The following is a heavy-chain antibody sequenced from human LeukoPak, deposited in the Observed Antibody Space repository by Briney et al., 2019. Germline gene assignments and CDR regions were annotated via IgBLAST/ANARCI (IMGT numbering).Heavy chain of an antibody. Sequence: GGSLRLSCAVSGFTFSGFWVSWSRQAPGKGLEWVASINSDGSEGYYADVVKGRFTISRDNAKNSLYLQINSLRAEDTAVYYCARSSYSSSSSVWGQGTMVTVSS. V-gene: IGHV3-7*03. CDR3: ARSSYSSSSSV. J-gene: IGHJ3*01. D-gene: IGHD6-6*01. CDR1: GFTFSGFW. CDR2: INSDGSEG.